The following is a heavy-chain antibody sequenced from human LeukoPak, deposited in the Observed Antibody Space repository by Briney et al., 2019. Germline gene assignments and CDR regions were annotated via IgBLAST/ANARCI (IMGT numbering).Heavy chain of an antibody. Sequence: SETLSLTCTVSGGSISSGSYYWSWIRQPAGKGLEWIGRIYTSGSTNYNPSLKSRVTISVDTSKNQFSLKLSSVTAADTAVYYCARDRGGALWASFDIWGQGTMVTVSS. D-gene: IGHD3-16*01. CDR1: GGSISSGSYY. CDR2: IYTSGST. CDR3: ARDRGGALWASFDI. J-gene: IGHJ3*02. V-gene: IGHV4-61*02.